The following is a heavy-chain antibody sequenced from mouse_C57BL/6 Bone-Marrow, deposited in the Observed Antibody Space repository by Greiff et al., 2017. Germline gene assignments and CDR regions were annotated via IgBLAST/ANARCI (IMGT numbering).Heavy chain of an antibody. Sequence: QVQLKQSGPGLVQPSQSLSITCTVSGFSLTSYGVHWVRQSPGKGLEWLGVIWRGGSTDYNAAFMSRLSITKDNSKSQVFFKMNSLQADDTAIYYCAKMGYYYGSYWYFDVWGTGTTVTVSS. CDR1: GFSLTSYG. J-gene: IGHJ1*03. V-gene: IGHV2-5*01. CDR2: IWRGGST. CDR3: AKMGYYYGSYWYFDV. D-gene: IGHD1-1*01.